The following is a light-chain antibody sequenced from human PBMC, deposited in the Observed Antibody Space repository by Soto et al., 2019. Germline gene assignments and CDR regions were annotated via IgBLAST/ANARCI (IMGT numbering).Light chain of an antibody. CDR3: QQSYSTPIT. CDR2: DAS. J-gene: IGKJ5*01. CDR1: QSVSSR. V-gene: IGKV3-15*01. Sequence: EIVMTQSPATLSVSPGERATLSCRASQSVSSRLAWYQQKRGQAPRLLIYDASTRATGIPARFSGSGSGTDFTLTISSLQPEDFATYYCQQSYSTPITFGQGTRLEIK.